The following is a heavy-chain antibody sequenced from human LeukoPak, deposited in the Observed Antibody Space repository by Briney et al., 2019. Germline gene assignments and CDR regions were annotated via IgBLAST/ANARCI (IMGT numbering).Heavy chain of an antibody. CDR1: GFTFSSYA. CDR3: ARDGLPPIDYDILTGNTYYFDY. D-gene: IGHD3-9*01. CDR2: ISSNGGST. J-gene: IGHJ4*02. Sequence: SGGSLRLSCAASGFTFSSYAMHWVRPAPGKGLEYVSAISSNGGSTYYANSVKGRFTISRDNSKNTLYLQMGSLRAEDMAVYYCARDGLPPIDYDILTGNTYYFDYWGQGTLVTVSS. V-gene: IGHV3-64*01.